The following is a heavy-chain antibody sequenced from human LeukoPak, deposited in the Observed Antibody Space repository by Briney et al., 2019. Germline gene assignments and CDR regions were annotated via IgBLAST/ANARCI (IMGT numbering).Heavy chain of an antibody. CDR2: IYPGDSDT. D-gene: IGHD3-10*02. V-gene: IGHV5-51*01. J-gene: IGHJ4*02. CDR1: GYSFSSKW. Sequence: GESLKIPCKGSGYSFSSKWIGWVRQMPGKGLEWMGIIYPGDSDTRYSPSFQGQVTISADKSISTAYLQWSSLKASDTAMYYCARLVVRGVIMYYFDYWGQGSLVTVSS. CDR3: ARLVVRGVIMYYFDY.